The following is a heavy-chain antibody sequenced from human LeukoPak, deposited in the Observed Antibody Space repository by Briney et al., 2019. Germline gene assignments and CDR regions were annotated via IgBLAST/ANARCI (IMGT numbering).Heavy chain of an antibody. Sequence: SETLSLTCTVSGGSINVYYWSWIRQPAGKGLQWIGRISTSGNTDYNPSLKSRVTMSVDTSKNQFSLKLTSVTAADTAVYYCASDSFYDSGGYFYYWGQGTPVTVSS. CDR3: ASDSFYDSGGYFYY. D-gene: IGHD3-22*01. V-gene: IGHV4-4*07. CDR2: ISTSGNT. CDR1: GGSINVYY. J-gene: IGHJ4*02.